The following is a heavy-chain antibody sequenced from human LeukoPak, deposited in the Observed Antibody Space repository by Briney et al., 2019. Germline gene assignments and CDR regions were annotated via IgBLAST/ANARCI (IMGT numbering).Heavy chain of an antibody. D-gene: IGHD3-10*01. CDR2: IYYSGST. Sequence: PSETLSLTCTVSGGSISSNSYYWGWIRQPPGKGLEWIGSIYYSGSTYYNPSLKSRVTISVDTSKNQFSLKLSSVTAADTAVYYCARTRYYYNSRSYGAPYYFDYWGQGTLVTVSS. CDR1: GGSISSNSYY. CDR3: ARTRYYYNSRSYGAPYYFDY. V-gene: IGHV4-39*01. J-gene: IGHJ4*02.